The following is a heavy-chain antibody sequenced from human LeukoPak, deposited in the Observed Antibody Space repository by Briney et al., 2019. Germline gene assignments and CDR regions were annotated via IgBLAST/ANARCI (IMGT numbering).Heavy chain of an antibody. V-gene: IGHV3-23*01. CDR1: GFTFRRYG. CDR2: ISSSGDST. Sequence: GGSLRLSCAASGFTFRRYGMIWVRQAPGKVLEWVSAISSSGDSTYQADSVKGRLTISRDNSKNTLYLHMNSLRAEDTAVYYCARGREGTVLSFEYWGQGTLVTVSS. CDR3: ARGREGTVLSFEY. J-gene: IGHJ4*02. D-gene: IGHD1-1*01.